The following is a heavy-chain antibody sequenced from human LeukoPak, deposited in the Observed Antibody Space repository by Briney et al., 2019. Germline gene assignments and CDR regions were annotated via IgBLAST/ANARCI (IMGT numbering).Heavy chain of an antibody. CDR2: INHSGST. CDR3: ARGVYGPYDY. CDR1: GRSFSGYY. Sequence: SETLSLTCAVYGRSFSGYYWSWIRQPPGKGLEWVGEINHSGSTNYNPSVRSRVTISIDNSKNQFSLQLSSVTAADTAVYYCARGVYGPYDYWGQGTLVTVSS. D-gene: IGHD4-17*01. V-gene: IGHV4-34*01. J-gene: IGHJ4*02.